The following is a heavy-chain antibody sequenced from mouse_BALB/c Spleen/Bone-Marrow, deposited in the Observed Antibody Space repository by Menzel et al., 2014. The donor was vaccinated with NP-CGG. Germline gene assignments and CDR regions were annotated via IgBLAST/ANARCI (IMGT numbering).Heavy chain of an antibody. CDR3: ARGDDYDPFGY. CDR1: GYTFTSYW. J-gene: IGHJ3*01. D-gene: IGHD2-4*01. CDR2: IAPGSGST. Sequence: DLVKPGASVKLSCKASGYTFTSYWINWIKQRPGQGLEWIGRIAPGSGSTYYNEMFKGKATLTVDTSSSTAYIQLGSLSSEDSAVYFCARGDDYDPFGYWGQGTLVTVSA. V-gene: IGHV1S41*01.